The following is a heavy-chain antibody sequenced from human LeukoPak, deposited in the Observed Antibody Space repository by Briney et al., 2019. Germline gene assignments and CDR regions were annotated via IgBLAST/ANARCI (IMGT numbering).Heavy chain of an antibody. CDR3: AKAVNWNDRTPFDY. V-gene: IGHV3-30*02. CDR2: IRYDGSNK. D-gene: IGHD1-1*01. Sequence: PGGSLRPSCAASGFTFSSYGMHWVRQAPGKGLEWVAFIRYDGSNKYYADSVKGRFTISRDNSKNTLYLQMNSLRAEDTAVYYCAKAVNWNDRTPFDYWGQGTLVTVSS. J-gene: IGHJ4*02. CDR1: GFTFSSYG.